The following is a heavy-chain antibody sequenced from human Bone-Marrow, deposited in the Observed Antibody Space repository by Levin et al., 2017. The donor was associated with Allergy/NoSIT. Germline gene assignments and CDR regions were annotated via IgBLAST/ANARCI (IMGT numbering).Heavy chain of an antibody. D-gene: IGHD3-10*01. J-gene: IGHJ6*03. CDR3: ARELSITLVQGIIYYMDV. CDR1: GGSISNNYW. V-gene: IGHV4-4*02. CDR2: ITDSGTT. Sequence: MTSETLSLTCGVSGGSISNNYWWSWVRQPPGKGLEWIGEITDSGTTNVNPSLKGRVTISVDRAKNQFSLKLTSVTAADTAVYHCARELSITLVQGIIYYMDVWGKGTTVTVSS.